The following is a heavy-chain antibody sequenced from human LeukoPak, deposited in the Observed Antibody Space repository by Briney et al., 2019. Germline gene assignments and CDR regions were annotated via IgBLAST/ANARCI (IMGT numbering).Heavy chain of an antibody. Sequence: TGGSLRLSCAASGFTFSSYGMHWVRQAPGKGLEWVAFIRYDGSNKYYADSVKGRFTISRDNSKNTLYLQMNSLRAEDTAVYYCAKDQGVYYDFLYMDVWGKGTTVTVSS. V-gene: IGHV3-30*02. CDR3: AKDQGVYYDFLYMDV. D-gene: IGHD3-3*01. CDR1: GFTFSSYG. CDR2: IRYDGSNK. J-gene: IGHJ6*03.